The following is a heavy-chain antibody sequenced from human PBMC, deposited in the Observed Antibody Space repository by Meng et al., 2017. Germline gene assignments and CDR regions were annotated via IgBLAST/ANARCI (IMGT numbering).Heavy chain of an antibody. CDR3: ARWDRGGHNVDGYHYYGMDV. CDR2: IYSGGST. V-gene: IGHV3-66*02. Sequence: GESLKISCAASGFTVSSNYMSWVRQAPGKGLEWVSVIYSGGSTYYADSVKGRFTISRDNSKNTPYLQMNSLRAEDTAVYYCARWDRGGHNVDGYHYYGMDVWGPGNTV. J-gene: IGHJ6*01. CDR1: GFTVSSNY. D-gene: IGHD2-15*01.